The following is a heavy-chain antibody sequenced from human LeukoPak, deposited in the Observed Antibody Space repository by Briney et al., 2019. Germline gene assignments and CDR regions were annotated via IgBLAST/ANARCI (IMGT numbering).Heavy chain of an antibody. J-gene: IGHJ5*02. Sequence: SETLSLTCTVSGGSISSYYWSWIRQPAGKGLEWIGRIYTSGSTNYNPSLKSRVTMSVDTSKNQFSLKLSSVTAADTAVYYCARDANRTPDSSSWYFNRGPNQYNWFDPWGQGTLVTVSS. V-gene: IGHV4-4*07. D-gene: IGHD6-13*01. CDR2: IYTSGST. CDR3: ARDANRTPDSSSWYFNRGPNQYNWFDP. CDR1: GGSISSYY.